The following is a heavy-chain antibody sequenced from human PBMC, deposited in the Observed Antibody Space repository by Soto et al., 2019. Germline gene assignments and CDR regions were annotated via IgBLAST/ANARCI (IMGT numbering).Heavy chain of an antibody. Sequence: QITLKESGPTLVKPTQTLTLTCTFSGFSLSTSGVGVGWIRQPPGKALEWLALIYWDDDKRYSPSLKSRLSVTTGTSKNLVVLTMTNMDPMDTATYYCAHARRGYCVRSSCPNWFDPWGQGILVTVSS. V-gene: IGHV2-5*02. J-gene: IGHJ5*02. CDR1: GFSLSTSGVG. CDR3: AHARRGYCVRSSCPNWFDP. D-gene: IGHD2-2*03. CDR2: IYWDDDK.